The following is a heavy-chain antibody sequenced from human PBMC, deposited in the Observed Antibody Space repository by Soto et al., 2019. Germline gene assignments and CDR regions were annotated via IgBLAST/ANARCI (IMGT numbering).Heavy chain of an antibody. CDR1: GYTFTGYY. V-gene: IGHV1-2*02. Sequence: QVQLVQSGAEVKEPGASVKVSCKASGYTFTGYYMHWARQAPGQGLEWMGWIKSFNGDTNYAQKLQGRVSLTRDTSISTAYMELSRLKSDDTAVYYCTRVVSRYYDVLTGTGFDPWGQGTLVTVSS. D-gene: IGHD3-9*01. J-gene: IGHJ5*02. CDR3: TRVVSRYYDVLTGTGFDP. CDR2: IKSFNGDT.